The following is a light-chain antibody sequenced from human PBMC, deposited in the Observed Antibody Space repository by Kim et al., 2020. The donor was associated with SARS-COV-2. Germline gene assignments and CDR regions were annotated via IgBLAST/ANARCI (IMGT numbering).Light chain of an antibody. CDR2: GTS. Sequence: SVSPGERAPVSCRASQSVTKNLAWYQQKPGQAPRLLIYGTSTRANGVPARFSGSGSGTEFTLTISGLQSEDSAVYYCQQYNYWWTFGQGTKVDIK. V-gene: IGKV3-15*01. CDR3: QQYNYWWT. J-gene: IGKJ1*01. CDR1: QSVTKN.